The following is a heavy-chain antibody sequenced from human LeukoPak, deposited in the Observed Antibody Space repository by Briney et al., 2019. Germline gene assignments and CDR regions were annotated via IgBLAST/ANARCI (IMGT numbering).Heavy chain of an antibody. V-gene: IGHV4-59*01. CDR3: ARGGAARLHFQN. CDR2: IYHSGST. J-gene: IGHJ1*01. Sequence: SETLSLTCTVSGGSISTYYWNWIRQPPGKGLEWIGYIYHSGSTNYNPSLQSRVTISVDTSKNQFSLNLNSVTAADTAVCYCARGGAARLHFQNWGQGTLVTVSS. CDR1: GGSISTYY. D-gene: IGHD6-6*01.